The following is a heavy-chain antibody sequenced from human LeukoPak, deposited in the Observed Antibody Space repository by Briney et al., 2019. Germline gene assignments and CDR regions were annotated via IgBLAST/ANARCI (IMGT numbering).Heavy chain of an antibody. D-gene: IGHD3-22*01. CDR1: GFTFSSYE. Sequence: GGSLRLSCAASGFTFSSYEMNWVRQAPGKGLEWVSYISSSGSTIYYADSVKGRFTISRDNAKNSLCLQMNSLGAEDTAVYYCARSFAMIVVDWGQGTLVTVSS. CDR2: ISSSGSTI. V-gene: IGHV3-48*03. J-gene: IGHJ4*02. CDR3: ARSFAMIVVD.